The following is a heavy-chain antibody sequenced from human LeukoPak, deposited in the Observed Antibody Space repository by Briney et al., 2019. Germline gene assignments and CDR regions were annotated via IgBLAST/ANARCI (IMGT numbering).Heavy chain of an antibody. CDR2: INPSGGST. J-gene: IGHJ4*02. D-gene: IGHD3-3*01. V-gene: IGHV1-46*01. CDR3: AGSITIFGFDY. Sequence: ASVKVSCKASGYTFTSYYMHWVRQAPGQGLEWMGIINPSGGSTSYAQKFQGRVTMTRDTSTSTVYIELSSLRSEDTAVHYCAGSITIFGFDYWGQGTLVTVSS. CDR1: GYTFTSYY.